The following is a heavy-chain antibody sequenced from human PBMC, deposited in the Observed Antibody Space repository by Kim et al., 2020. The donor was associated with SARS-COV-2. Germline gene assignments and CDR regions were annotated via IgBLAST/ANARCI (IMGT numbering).Heavy chain of an antibody. Sequence: TPSLTSTVTISVDKSKNQFSLKLSSVTAADTAVYYCARYLGRGGYYGMDVWGQGTTVTVSS. CDR3: ARYLGRGGYYGMDV. V-gene: IGHV4-4*02. D-gene: IGHD3-10*01. J-gene: IGHJ6*02.